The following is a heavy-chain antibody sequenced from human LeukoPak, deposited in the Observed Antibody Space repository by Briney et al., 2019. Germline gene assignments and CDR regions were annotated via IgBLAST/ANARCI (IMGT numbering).Heavy chain of an antibody. V-gene: IGHV3-7*01. CDR3: AREVPTAGYSYYYMDV. J-gene: IGHJ6*03. CDR2: IKEDGSEK. CDR1: DFSFSSYS. Sequence: PGGSLRLSCAASDFSFSSYSMTWVRQAPGKGLEWVANIKEDGSEKYYVDSVKGRFTISRDNAKNSLYLQMNSLRAEDTAVYYCAREVPTAGYSYYYMDVWGKGTTVTVSS. D-gene: IGHD4/OR15-4a*01.